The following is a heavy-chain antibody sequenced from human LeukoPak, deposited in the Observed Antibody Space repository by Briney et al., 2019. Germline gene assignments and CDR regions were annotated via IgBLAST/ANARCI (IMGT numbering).Heavy chain of an antibody. J-gene: IGHJ4*02. Sequence: PGGSLRLSCAASGFTVTTNYMSWVRQAPGKGLEWVSVIYSGRGGSTYYADSVKGRFTISRDNSKNTLYLQMNSLRAGDTAVYYCARGIAAAGTHFDYWGQGTLVTVSS. D-gene: IGHD6-13*01. CDR1: GFTVTTNY. CDR2: IYSGRGGST. V-gene: IGHV3-53*01. CDR3: ARGIAAAGTHFDY.